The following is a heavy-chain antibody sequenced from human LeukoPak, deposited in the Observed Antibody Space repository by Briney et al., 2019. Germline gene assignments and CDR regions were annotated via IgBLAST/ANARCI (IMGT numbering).Heavy chain of an antibody. V-gene: IGHV4-4*02. J-gene: IGHJ4*02. Sequence: SETLSLTCAVSGGSISSTNWWSWVRQPPGKGLEWIGEIYHGGKTNYNPSLKSRVTISVDKSKNQFSLKLSSVTAADTAVYYCATLRGYSYGFDSWGQGTLVTVSS. CDR1: GGSISSTNW. CDR2: IYHGGKT. D-gene: IGHD5-18*01. CDR3: ATLRGYSYGFDS.